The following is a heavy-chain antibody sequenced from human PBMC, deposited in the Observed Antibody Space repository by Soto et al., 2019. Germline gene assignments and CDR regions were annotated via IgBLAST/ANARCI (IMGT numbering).Heavy chain of an antibody. V-gene: IGHV4-30-2*01. Sequence: SKTLSLTCSVSGGSSSSGFYSWIWIRHPPGQGLEWIGYIYNSGNTYYNPSLMSRVTISVDRSQNHFSLKLTSVTAADTAVYYCARGSDGVWNWFDPWGQGTQVTVSS. CDR2: IYNSGNT. CDR3: ARGSDGVWNWFDP. D-gene: IGHD2-21*02. J-gene: IGHJ5*02. CDR1: GGSSSSGFYS.